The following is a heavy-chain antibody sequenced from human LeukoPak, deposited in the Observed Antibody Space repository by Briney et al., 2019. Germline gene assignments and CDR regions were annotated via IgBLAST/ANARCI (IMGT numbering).Heavy chain of an antibody. Sequence: ASVKVSCKASGYTFTSYDINWVRQATGQGLEWMGWMNPNSGNTGYAQKFQGRVTMTRNTSISTAYMELSSLRSEDTAVYYCAGARTAAAGTFDYWGQGTLVTVSS. CDR3: AGARTAAAGTFDY. V-gene: IGHV1-8*01. CDR2: MNPNSGNT. CDR1: GYTFTSYD. D-gene: IGHD6-13*01. J-gene: IGHJ4*02.